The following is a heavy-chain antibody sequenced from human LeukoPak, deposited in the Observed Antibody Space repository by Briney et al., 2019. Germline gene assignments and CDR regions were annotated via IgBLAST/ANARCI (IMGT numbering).Heavy chain of an antibody. J-gene: IGHJ5*02. D-gene: IGHD6-6*01. Sequence: SETLSLTCTVSGGSISSSSYYWGWIRQPPGKGLEWIGSIYYSGSTYYNPSLKSRVAISVDTSKNQFSLKLSSVTAADTAVYYCATQTSQGWFDPWGQGTLVTVSS. CDR3: ATQTSQGWFDP. CDR1: GGSISSSSYY. CDR2: IYYSGST. V-gene: IGHV4-39*07.